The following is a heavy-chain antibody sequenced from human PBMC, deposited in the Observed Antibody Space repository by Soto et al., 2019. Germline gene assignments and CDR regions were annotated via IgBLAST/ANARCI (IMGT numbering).Heavy chain of an antibody. CDR3: ARERYSSRWSPFAFDY. CDR1: GGTFSSYA. CDR2: IIPIFGTA. D-gene: IGHD6-13*01. V-gene: IGHV1-69*06. J-gene: IGHJ4*02. Sequence: QVQLVQSGAEVKKPGSSVKVSCKASGGTFSSYAISWVRQAPGQGLEWMGGIIPIFGTANYAQKFQGRVTITADKSTSTAYMERSSLRSEDTAVYYCARERYSSRWSPFAFDYWGQGTLVTVSS.